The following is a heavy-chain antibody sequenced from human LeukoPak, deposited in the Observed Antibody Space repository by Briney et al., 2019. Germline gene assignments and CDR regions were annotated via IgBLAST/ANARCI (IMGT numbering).Heavy chain of an antibody. V-gene: IGHV1-2*06. J-gene: IGHJ4*02. CDR2: INPNSGNT. Sequence: ASVKVSCTASGYTFTSYYMHWVRQAPGQGLEWMGRINPNSGNTYYAQNFQGRVTITRDTSINTAYMQLNRLRADDTAVYYCAKTTRNWNPWGALDYWGQGTLVTVSS. CDR1: GYTFTSYY. CDR3: AKTTRNWNPWGALDY. D-gene: IGHD1-1*01.